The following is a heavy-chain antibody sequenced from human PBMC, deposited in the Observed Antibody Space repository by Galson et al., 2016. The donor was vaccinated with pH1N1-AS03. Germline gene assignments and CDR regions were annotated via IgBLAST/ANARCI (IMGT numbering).Heavy chain of an antibody. J-gene: IGHJ4*02. CDR3: ARARTTATKGEIGF. CDR1: GYTFTNYA. CDR2: INPNTGNP. V-gene: IGHV7-4-1*02. Sequence: SVKVSCKASGYTFTNYALNWVRQAPGQGLEWMGWINPNTGNPTYAQGFTGRFVFSSERSVSTAYLQISNLKAEDTAVYYCARARTTATKGEIGFWGQGTLVTVSS. D-gene: IGHD4-11*01.